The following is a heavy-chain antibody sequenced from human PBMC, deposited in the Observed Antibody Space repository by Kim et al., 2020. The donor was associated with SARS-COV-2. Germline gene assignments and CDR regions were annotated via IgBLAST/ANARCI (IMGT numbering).Heavy chain of an antibody. CDR1: GFTFDDYA. Sequence: GGSLRLSCAASGFTFDDYAMHWVRQAPGKGLEWVSGISWNSGSIGYADSVKGRFTISRDNAKNSLYLQMNSLRAEDTALYYCAKDRFPIVVVMHYWGQGTLVTVSS. CDR2: ISWNSGSI. V-gene: IGHV3-9*01. J-gene: IGHJ4*02. D-gene: IGHD3-22*01. CDR3: AKDRFPIVVVMHY.